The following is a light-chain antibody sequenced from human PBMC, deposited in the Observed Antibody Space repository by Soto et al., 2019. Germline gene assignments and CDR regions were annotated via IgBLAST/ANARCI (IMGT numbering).Light chain of an antibody. V-gene: IGKV2-28*01. J-gene: IGKJ2*01. CDR3: MQALQAPYT. CDR2: LGS. Sequence: DIVMTQSPLSLPVTPGEPASISCRSSQSLLYSNGYTYLDWYLQKPGQSPQVLIYLGSNRASGVPDRFSGSGSGTDFTLKISRVEAEDVGVYYCMQALQAPYTFGQGTKLEIK. CDR1: QSLLYSNGYTY.